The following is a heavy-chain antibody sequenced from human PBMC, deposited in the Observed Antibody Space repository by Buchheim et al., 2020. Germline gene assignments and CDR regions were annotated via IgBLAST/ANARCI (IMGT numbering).Heavy chain of an antibody. Sequence: EVQLVESGGGLVQPGGSLSLSCAASGFTFSSYWMTWVPQAQGKGLEWVANIKEDGSEGYYVDSVKGRFTISRDNPMNSLFLQMSSLRAEDTAVYYCARGTRDYYGMDVWGQGTT. CDR1: GFTFSSYW. V-gene: IGHV3-7*01. J-gene: IGHJ6*02. CDR2: IKEDGSEG. CDR3: ARGTRDYYGMDV.